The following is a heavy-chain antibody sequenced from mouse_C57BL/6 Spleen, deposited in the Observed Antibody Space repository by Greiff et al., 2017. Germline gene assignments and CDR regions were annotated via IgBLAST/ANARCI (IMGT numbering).Heavy chain of an antibody. D-gene: IGHD2-3*01. V-gene: IGHV1-39*01. CDR3: ARKDDGYYVGAMDY. CDR2: INPNYGTT. Sequence: LQESGPELVKPGASVKISCKASGYSFTDYNMNWVKQSNGKSLEWIGVINPNYGTTSYNQKFKGKATLTVDQSSSTAYMQLNSLTSEDSAVYYCARKDDGYYVGAMDYWGQGTSVTVSS. J-gene: IGHJ4*01. CDR1: GYSFTDYN.